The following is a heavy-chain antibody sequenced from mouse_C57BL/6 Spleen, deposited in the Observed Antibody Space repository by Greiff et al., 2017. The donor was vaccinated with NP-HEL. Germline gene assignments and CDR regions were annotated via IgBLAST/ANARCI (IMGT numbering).Heavy chain of an antibody. CDR2: IYPGDGDT. J-gene: IGHJ4*01. V-gene: IGHV1-82*01. Sequence: ESGPELVKPGASVKISCKASGYAFSSSWMNWVKQRPGKGLEWIGRIYPGDGDTNYNGKFKGKATLTADKSSSTAYMQLSSLTSEDSAVYCCARQSYAMDYWGQGTSVTVSS. CDR1: GYAFSSSW. CDR3: ARQSYAMDY.